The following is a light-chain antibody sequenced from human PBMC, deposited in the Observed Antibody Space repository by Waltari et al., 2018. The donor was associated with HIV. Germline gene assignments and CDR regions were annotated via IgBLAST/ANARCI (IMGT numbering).Light chain of an antibody. J-gene: IGLJ2*01. Sequence: QSVLTQPPSVSGTPGQKVTISCSGGSSNIGSNPVNWYQQLPGTAPKLLIYSNNHLSSGVPDRFSGSKSGTSASLAISGLQSDDETDYYCAVRDDRLNGVLFGGGTRLTVL. V-gene: IGLV1-44*01. CDR1: SSNIGSNP. CDR2: SNN. CDR3: AVRDDRLNGVL.